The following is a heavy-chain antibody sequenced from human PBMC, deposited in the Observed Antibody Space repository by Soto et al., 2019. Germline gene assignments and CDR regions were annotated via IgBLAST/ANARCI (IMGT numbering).Heavy chain of an antibody. J-gene: IGHJ4*02. CDR2: ISYDGSNK. Sequence: GGSLRLSCAASGFTFSSYGMHWVRQAPGKGLEWVAVISYDGSNKYYADSVKGRFTISRDNSKNTLYLQMNSLRAEDTAVYYCAKGQHYYGSGSSPDYWGQGTLVTVSS. CDR3: AKGQHYYGSGSSPDY. V-gene: IGHV3-30*18. D-gene: IGHD3-10*01. CDR1: GFTFSSYG.